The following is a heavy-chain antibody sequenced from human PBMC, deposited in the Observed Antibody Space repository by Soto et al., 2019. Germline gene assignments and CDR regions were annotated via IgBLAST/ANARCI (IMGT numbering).Heavy chain of an antibody. CDR2: IGGRGGST. CDR3: AKVEWLPSGFDY. V-gene: IGHV3-23*01. D-gene: IGHD3-3*01. J-gene: IGHJ4*02. CDR1: GFTFSIYA. Sequence: EVQLLESGGGLVQPGGSLRLSCAASGFTFSIYAMTWVRQAPGKGLQWVSSIGGRGGSTFYADSVKGRFTISRDNSKNTLFLQMYSLRPEDTAVYYCAKVEWLPSGFDYWGQGTLVTVSS.